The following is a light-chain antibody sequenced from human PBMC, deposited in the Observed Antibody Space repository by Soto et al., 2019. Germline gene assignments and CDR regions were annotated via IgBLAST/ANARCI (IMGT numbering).Light chain of an antibody. V-gene: IGKV2-30*02. Sequence: DVVLTQSPLSLPVTLGQPASISCRSSQSVVHSDGNTFFSWFHQRPGQSPRRLIYDVSNRDSGVPDRFSGSGSGSDFTLKISRVEAEDVGLYYCMQHTHWPFTFGQGTKLEIK. J-gene: IGKJ2*01. CDR1: QSVVHSDGNTF. CDR2: DVS. CDR3: MQHTHWPFT.